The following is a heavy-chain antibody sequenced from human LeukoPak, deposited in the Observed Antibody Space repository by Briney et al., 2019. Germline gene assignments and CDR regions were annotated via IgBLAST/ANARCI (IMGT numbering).Heavy chain of an antibody. CDR1: GDSISSDTYY. CDR3: ASEYSSSWYVAY. Sequence: PSETLSLTCTVSGDSISSDTYYWTWIRQPAGKGLEWIGRIYISGNTNYNPSLKSRVTISVDTSKNQFSLNLSSVTAADTAVYYCASEYSSSWYVAYWGQGTLVTVSS. V-gene: IGHV4-61*02. D-gene: IGHD6-13*01. CDR2: IYISGNT. J-gene: IGHJ4*02.